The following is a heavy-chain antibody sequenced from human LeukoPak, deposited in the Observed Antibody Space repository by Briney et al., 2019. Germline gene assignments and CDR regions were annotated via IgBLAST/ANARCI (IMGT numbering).Heavy chain of an antibody. D-gene: IGHD1-1*01. J-gene: IGHJ6*02. V-gene: IGHV3-33*01. CDR3: ARDLTNYYGMDV. CDR2: TWYDGSNK. CDR1: GFTSSTYG. Sequence: PGGSLRLSCAASGFTSSTYGMHWVRQAQGKGLEWVSLTWYDGSNKNYADSVKGRFSISRDNSKNTLYLQMNSLRAEDTAVYYCARDLTNYYGMDVWGQGTTVTVSS.